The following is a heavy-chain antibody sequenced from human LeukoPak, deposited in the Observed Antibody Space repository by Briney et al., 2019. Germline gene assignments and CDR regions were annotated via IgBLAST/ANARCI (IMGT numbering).Heavy chain of an antibody. V-gene: IGHV1-69*04. CDR1: GGTFSSYA. CDR3: ARDRYYDSSGYYYVDWFDP. J-gene: IGHJ5*02. CDR2: IIPILGIA. D-gene: IGHD3-22*01. Sequence: SVKVSCKASGGTFSSYAISWVRQAPGQGLEWMGRIIPILGIANYAQKFQGRVTITADESTSTAYMELSSLRSEDAAVYYCARDRYYDSSGYYYVDWFDPWGQGTLVTVSS.